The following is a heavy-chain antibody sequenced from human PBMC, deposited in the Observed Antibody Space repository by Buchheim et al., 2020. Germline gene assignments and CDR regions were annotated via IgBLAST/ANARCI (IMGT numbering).Heavy chain of an antibody. J-gene: IGHJ5*02. Sequence: QVQLQQWGAGLLKPSETLSLTCAVSGGSISSGDHYWSWIRQPPGKGLEWIGSIYYSGSTYYNPSLKSRVTISVDTSKNQFSLKLSSVTAADTAVYYCASRYYDSSDWFDPWGQGTL. D-gene: IGHD3-22*01. CDR3: ASRYYDSSDWFDP. CDR1: GGSISSGDHY. CDR2: IYYSGST. V-gene: IGHV4-39*01.